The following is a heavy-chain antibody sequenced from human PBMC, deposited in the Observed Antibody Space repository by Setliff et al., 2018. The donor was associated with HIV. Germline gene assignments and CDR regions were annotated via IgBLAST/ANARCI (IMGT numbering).Heavy chain of an antibody. CDR3: ARGFMYYYGSGSYYNVHYYFDY. CDR2: INHSGST. CDR1: GGSFSGYY. V-gene: IGHV4-34*01. D-gene: IGHD3-10*01. Sequence: SETLSLTCAVYGGSFSGYYWSWIRQPPGKGLEWIGEINHSGSTNYNPSLKSRVTIPVDTSKNQFSLKLSSVTAADTAVYYCARGFMYYYGSGSYYNVHYYFDYWGQGTLVTVSS. J-gene: IGHJ4*02.